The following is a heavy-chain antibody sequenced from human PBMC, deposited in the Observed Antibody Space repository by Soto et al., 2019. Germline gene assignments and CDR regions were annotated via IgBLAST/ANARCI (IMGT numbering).Heavy chain of an antibody. CDR3: ARAIPLAAAGTNWFDP. CDR2: ISSSSSYT. V-gene: IGHV3-11*06. CDR1: GFTFSDYY. J-gene: IGHJ5*02. D-gene: IGHD6-13*01. Sequence: LRLSCAASGFTFSDYYMSWIRQAPGKGLEWVSYISSSSSYTNYADSVKGRFTISRDNAKNSLYLQMNSLRAEDTAVYYCARAIPLAAAGTNWFDPWGQGTLVTVSS.